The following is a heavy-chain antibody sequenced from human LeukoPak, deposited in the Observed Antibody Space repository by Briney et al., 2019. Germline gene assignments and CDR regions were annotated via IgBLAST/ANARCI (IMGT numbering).Heavy chain of an antibody. D-gene: IGHD6-13*01. J-gene: IGHJ5*02. CDR2: ISYDGSNK. Sequence: GSLRLSCAASGFTFSSYGMHWVRQAPGKGLEWVAVISYDGSNKYYADSVKGRFTISRDNSKNTLYLQMNSLRAEDTAVYYCAKSLTAAPWNWFDPWGQGTLVTVSS. CDR1: GFTFSSYG. CDR3: AKSLTAAPWNWFDP. V-gene: IGHV3-30*18.